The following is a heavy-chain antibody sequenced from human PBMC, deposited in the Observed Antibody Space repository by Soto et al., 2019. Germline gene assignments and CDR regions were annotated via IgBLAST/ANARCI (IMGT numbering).Heavy chain of an antibody. V-gene: IGHV3-23*01. CDR2: ISGSGETP. D-gene: IGHD3-10*01. J-gene: IGHJ4*01. Sequence: QAVGSLRLSCASSVFTFSNYPMSCVRHSPGKWLEWVSGISGSGETPYYADSVKGRFTISRDNYKNMLYLQMNSLRAEDTAVYYCAKDRRITMVRGVLRAFESWGQGNLVTVSS. CDR3: AKDRRITMVRGVLRAFES. CDR1: VFTFSNYP.